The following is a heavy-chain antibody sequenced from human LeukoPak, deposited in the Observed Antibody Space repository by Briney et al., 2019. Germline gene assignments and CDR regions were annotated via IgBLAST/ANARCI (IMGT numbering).Heavy chain of an antibody. CDR3: ARDQYYYDSSGSLFDY. V-gene: IGHV4-39*07. J-gene: IGHJ4*02. CDR2: IFYSGST. Sequence: SETLSLTCTVSGGSISTSNYYWGWIRQPPGKGLEWIGNIFYSGSTYYSPSLKSRVTMSVDTSKNQFSLKLSSVTAADTAVYYCARDQYYYDSSGSLFDYWGQGTLVTVSS. D-gene: IGHD3-22*01. CDR1: GGSISTSNYY.